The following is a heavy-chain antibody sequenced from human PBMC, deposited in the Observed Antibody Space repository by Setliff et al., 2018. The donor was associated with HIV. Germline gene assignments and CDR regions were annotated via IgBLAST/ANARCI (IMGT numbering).Heavy chain of an antibody. Sequence: ASVKVSCKASGYSFTSYTTHWVRQAPGQRLEWMGWINAGNGNTKYSQKFRGRVTFTRDTPASTAYMELSGLGFEDTAVYYCARLSSAAMWGGGAFDIWGQGTMVTVSS. CDR2: INAGNGNT. CDR1: GYSFTSYT. D-gene: IGHD2-2*01. J-gene: IGHJ3*02. V-gene: IGHV1-3*01. CDR3: ARLSSAAMWGGGAFDI.